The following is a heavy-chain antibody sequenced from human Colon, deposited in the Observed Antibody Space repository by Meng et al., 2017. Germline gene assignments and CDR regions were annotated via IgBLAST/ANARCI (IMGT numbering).Heavy chain of an antibody. D-gene: IGHD1-26*01. CDR3: AREVGSYDYYGMDV. J-gene: IGHJ6*02. V-gene: IGHV3-7*01. CDR1: GFTFSSYW. CDR2: IKQDGSEK. Sequence: GGSLRPSCAASGFTFSSYWMSWVRQAPGKGLEWVANIKQDGSEKYYVDSVKGRFTISRDNAKNSLYLQMNSLRAEDTAVYYCAREVGSYDYYGMDVWGQGTTVTVSS.